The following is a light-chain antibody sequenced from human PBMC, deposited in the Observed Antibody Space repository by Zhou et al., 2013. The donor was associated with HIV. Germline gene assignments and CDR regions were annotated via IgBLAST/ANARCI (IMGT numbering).Light chain of an antibody. CDR2: AAS. CDR3: QQLNSYPGT. V-gene: IGKV1-17*01. Sequence: DIQMTQSPSSLSASVGDRVTLNCRASQSISNYLSWYQQKSGRAPKLLIFAASTLQSGVPSRFSGSGSGTEFTLTISSLQPEDFATYYCQQLNSYPGTFGQGTKVEIK. J-gene: IGKJ1*01. CDR1: QSISNY.